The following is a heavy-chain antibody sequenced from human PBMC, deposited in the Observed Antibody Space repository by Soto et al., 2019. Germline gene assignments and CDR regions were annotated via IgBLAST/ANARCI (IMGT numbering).Heavy chain of an antibody. J-gene: IGHJ3*02. D-gene: IGHD3-22*01. Sequence: VSCKASGYTFTSYYMHWVRQAPGQGLEWMGIINPSGGSTSYAQKFQGRVTMTRDTSTSTVYMELSSLRSEDTAVYYCARNHFPYYYDRSGDDAFDIWAQGTMDTVSS. CDR1: GYTFTSYY. CDR3: ARNHFPYYYDRSGDDAFDI. CDR2: INPSGGST. V-gene: IGHV1-46*01.